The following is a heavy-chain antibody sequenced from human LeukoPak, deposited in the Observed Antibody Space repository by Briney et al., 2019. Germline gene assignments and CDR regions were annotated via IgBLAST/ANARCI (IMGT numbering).Heavy chain of an antibody. V-gene: IGHV1-2*02. D-gene: IGHD6-19*01. Sequence: ASVKVSCKASGYTFTGYYMHWVRQAPGQGLEWMGWINPNSGGTNYAQKFQGRVTMTRDTSISTAYMELSRLRSDDTAVYYCASLGSGWSSAFDYWDQGTLVTVSS. J-gene: IGHJ4*02. CDR2: INPNSGGT. CDR3: ASLGSGWSSAFDY. CDR1: GYTFTGYY.